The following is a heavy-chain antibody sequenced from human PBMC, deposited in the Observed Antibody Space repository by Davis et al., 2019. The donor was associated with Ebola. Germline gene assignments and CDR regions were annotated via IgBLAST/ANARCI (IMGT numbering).Heavy chain of an antibody. D-gene: IGHD3-9*01. V-gene: IGHV1-2*02. CDR1: GFTFTGYF. CDR2: INPNSGGT. J-gene: IGHJ5*02. CDR3: ARGPDDIIGSWDVNWFDA. Sequence: ASVKVSCKASGFTFTGYFIHWVRQAPGQGLEWMGWINPNSGGTNYAQKFQGRVTMTRDTSISTAYMELSSLTSADTAVYYCARGPDDIIGSWDVNWFDAWGQGTLVTVSS.